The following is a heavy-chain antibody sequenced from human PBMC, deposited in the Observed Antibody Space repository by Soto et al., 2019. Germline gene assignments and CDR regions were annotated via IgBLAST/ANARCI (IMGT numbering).Heavy chain of an antibody. V-gene: IGHV1-69*01. D-gene: IGHD6-13*01. Sequence: QVQLVQSGAEVKKPGSSVKVSCKASGGTFSSYAISWVRQAPGQGLEWLGGIIPIFGTANYAQKFQGRVTITADASTSTAYMELSSLRSEDTAVYYCARVSVRSIAAAGNYYFDYWGQGTLVTVSS. CDR1: GGTFSSYA. CDR2: IIPIFGTA. CDR3: ARVSVRSIAAAGNYYFDY. J-gene: IGHJ4*02.